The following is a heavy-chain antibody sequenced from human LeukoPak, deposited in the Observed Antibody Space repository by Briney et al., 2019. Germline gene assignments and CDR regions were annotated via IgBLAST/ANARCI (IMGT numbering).Heavy chain of an antibody. D-gene: IGHD2-8*01. CDR2: IYTSGST. CDR1: WGPLSSFS. CDR3: ATSHDAKTAPYDL. J-gene: IGHJ5*02. V-gene: IGHV4-4*09. Sequence: SGTPSPPLTVSWGPLSSFSWSLVRQAPREGLGGVGYIYTSGSTDYNPSPKSRLTMSVDTSKNQLSMELRFLTAADTAVYYCATSHDAKTAPYDLWGQGTLVTVSS.